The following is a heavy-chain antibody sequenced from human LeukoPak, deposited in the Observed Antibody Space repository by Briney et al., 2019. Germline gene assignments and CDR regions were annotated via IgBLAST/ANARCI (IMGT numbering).Heavy chain of an antibody. V-gene: IGHV4-4*07. J-gene: IGHJ4*02. CDR1: GGSISSYY. D-gene: IGHD2-21*01. CDR3: AREYGDFDY. CDR2: INASGRT. Sequence: SETLSLTCTVSGGSISSYYWSWIRQPAGKGLEWIGRINASGRTNYNSALKSRVTISIDTSRNQFSLKVKSVTAADTAVYYCAREYGDFDYWGQGTLVTVSS.